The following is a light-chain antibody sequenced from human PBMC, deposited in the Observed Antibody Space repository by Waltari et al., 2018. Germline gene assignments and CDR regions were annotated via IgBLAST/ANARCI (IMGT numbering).Light chain of an antibody. CDR3: CSFTSSSTWV. J-gene: IGLJ3*02. CDR2: DVN. CDR1: TSDLGGYNY. Sequence: QSALTQPASVSGSPGQSITISCTGTTSDLGGYNYVSWYQQHPGKAPKPLIYDVNSRPSGVSNRFSGSKSGNPASLIISRLQAEDEADYYCCSFTSSSTWVFGGGTKLTVL. V-gene: IGLV2-14*01.